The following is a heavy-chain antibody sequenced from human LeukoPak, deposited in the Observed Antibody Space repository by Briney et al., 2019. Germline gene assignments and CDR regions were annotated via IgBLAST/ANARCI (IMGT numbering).Heavy chain of an antibody. CDR2: IYHSGST. J-gene: IGHJ4*02. CDR3: ARHDASYCSGGSCLVRYFDY. CDR1: GYSISSGYY. V-gene: IGHV4-38-2*01. Sequence: PSETLSLTCAVSGYSISSGYYWGWIRPPPGKGLEWIGSIYHSGSTYYNPSLKSRVTISVDTSKNQFPLKLSSVTAADTAVYYCARHDASYCSGGSCLVRYFDYWGQGTLVTVSS. D-gene: IGHD2-15*01.